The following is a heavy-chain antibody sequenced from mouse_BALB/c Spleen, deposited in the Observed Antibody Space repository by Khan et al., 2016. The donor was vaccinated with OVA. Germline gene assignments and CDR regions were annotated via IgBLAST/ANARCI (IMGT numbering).Heavy chain of an antibody. V-gene: IGHV5-6*01. CDR3: ADHVSGSFAY. J-gene: IGHJ3*01. CDR1: GFIFSSYS. Sequence: EVELVESGGDLVKPGGSLKLSCAASGFIFSSYSMSWIRQTPEKRLEWVASISSGGDSTYYPDSVKGRFTISRDNAKNTLYLQMSDLTSEDTAMYYCADHVSGSFAYWGQGTLVTVSA. CDR2: ISSGGDST. D-gene: IGHD1-3*01.